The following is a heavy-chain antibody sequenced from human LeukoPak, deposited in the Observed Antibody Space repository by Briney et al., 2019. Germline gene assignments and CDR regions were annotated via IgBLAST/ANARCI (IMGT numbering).Heavy chain of an antibody. Sequence: GGSLRLSCAASGLTFSSSAMSWVRQAPGKGLEWVSSISGSGSGGSTYYADSVKGRFTISRDNSKNTLYLQMNSLRAEDTAVYYCAKGRYHLATVTLLDYWGQGTLVTVSS. V-gene: IGHV3-23*01. D-gene: IGHD4-17*01. CDR1: GLTFSSSA. CDR2: ISGSGSGGST. CDR3: AKGRYHLATVTLLDY. J-gene: IGHJ4*02.